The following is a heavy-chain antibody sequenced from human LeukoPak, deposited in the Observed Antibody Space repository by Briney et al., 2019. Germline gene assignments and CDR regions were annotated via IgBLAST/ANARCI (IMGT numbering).Heavy chain of an antibody. Sequence: SETLSLTCTVSGGSISSGGYYWSWIRQHPGKGLEWIGYIYYSGSTYYNASLKSRVTISVDTSKNQFSLKLSSVTAADTAVYYCARTPTYYYDSSGSYNWFDPWGQGTLVTVSS. D-gene: IGHD3-22*01. CDR2: IYYSGST. J-gene: IGHJ5*02. V-gene: IGHV4-31*03. CDR3: ARTPTYYYDSSGSYNWFDP. CDR1: GGSISSGGYY.